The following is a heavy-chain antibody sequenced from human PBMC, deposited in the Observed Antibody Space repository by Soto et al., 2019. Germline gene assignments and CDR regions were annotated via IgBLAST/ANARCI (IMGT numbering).Heavy chain of an antibody. CDR2: ISSSSSYI. CDR1: GFTFSSYS. V-gene: IGHV3-21*01. CDR3: ARETDILTGVDY. J-gene: IGHJ4*02. Sequence: PVGSLRLSCAASGFTFSSYSMNWVRQAPGKGLEWVSSISSSSSYIYYADSVKGRFTISRDNAKNSLYLQMNSLRAEDTAVYYCARETDILTGVDYWGQGTLVTVSS. D-gene: IGHD3-9*01.